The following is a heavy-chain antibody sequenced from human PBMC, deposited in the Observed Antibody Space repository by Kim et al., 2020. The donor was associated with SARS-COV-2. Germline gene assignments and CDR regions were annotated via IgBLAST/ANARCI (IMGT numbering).Heavy chain of an antibody. V-gene: IGHV3-7*01. J-gene: IGHJ4*02. Sequence: GGSLRLSCAASGFTFNRYSMAWVRQAPGKGLEWVANIKQDGSESLEGRFTISRDNAKNSLYLQMNTLRAEDTAVYYCARWAGSRSEFDCWGQGTLVTVSS. CDR2: IKQDGSE. CDR3: ARWAGSRSEFDC. D-gene: IGHD1-26*01. CDR1: GFTFNRYS.